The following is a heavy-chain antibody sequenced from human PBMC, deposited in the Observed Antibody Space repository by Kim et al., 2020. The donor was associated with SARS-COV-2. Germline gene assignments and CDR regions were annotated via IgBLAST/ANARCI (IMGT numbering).Heavy chain of an antibody. CDR3: ARRRVLGEFDC. J-gene: IGHJ4*02. V-gene: IGHV3-66*04. D-gene: IGHD2-8*02. Sequence: TCSADSVKGRFTISRDDTKNTLYLQMNSLRAEDTAVYYCARRRVLGEFDCWGQGTLVTVSS. CDR2: T.